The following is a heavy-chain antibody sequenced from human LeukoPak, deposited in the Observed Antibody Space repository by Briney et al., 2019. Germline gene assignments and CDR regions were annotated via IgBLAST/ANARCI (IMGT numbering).Heavy chain of an antibody. J-gene: IGHJ6*02. V-gene: IGHV1-2*02. D-gene: IGHD3-10*01. CDR1: GYTFTGYY. CDR3: ARGGYTMVRGDYYGMDV. Sequence: GASVKVSCKASGYTFTGYYMHWVRQAPGQGLEGMGWINPNSGGTNYAQKFQGRVTMTRDTSISTAYMELSRLRSDDTAVYYCARGGYTMVRGDYYGMDVWGQGTTVTVSS. CDR2: INPNSGGT.